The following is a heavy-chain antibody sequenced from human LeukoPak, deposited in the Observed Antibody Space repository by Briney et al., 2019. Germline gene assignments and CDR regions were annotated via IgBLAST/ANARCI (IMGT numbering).Heavy chain of an antibody. V-gene: IGHV3-23*01. CDR2: ISGSGGST. CDR3: AKDGRRCSGGSCYPKFFDY. Sequence: GGSLRLSCAASGFTFSSYAMSWVRQAPGKGLEWVSAISGSGGSTYYADSVKGRFTISRDNSKNTLYLQMNSLRAEDTAVYYCAKDGRRCSGGSCYPKFFDYWGQGTLVTVSS. CDR1: GFTFSSYA. D-gene: IGHD2-15*01. J-gene: IGHJ4*02.